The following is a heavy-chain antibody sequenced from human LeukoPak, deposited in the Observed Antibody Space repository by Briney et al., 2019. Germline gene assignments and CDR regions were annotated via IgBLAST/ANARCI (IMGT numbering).Heavy chain of an antibody. J-gene: IGHJ5*02. D-gene: IGHD2-2*01. CDR3: ARDRYCSSTSCYFYWFYT. V-gene: IGHV1-18*01. CDR1: GYKFKTFG. Sequence: ASVKVSCKTSGYKFKTFGISWVRQAPGQGLEWMGWISAYNGNTNYAQKLQGRVTMTTDTSTSTAYMQLRSLRSDDTAVYYCARDRYCSSTSCYFYWFYTWGQGTLVTVSS. CDR2: ISAYNGNT.